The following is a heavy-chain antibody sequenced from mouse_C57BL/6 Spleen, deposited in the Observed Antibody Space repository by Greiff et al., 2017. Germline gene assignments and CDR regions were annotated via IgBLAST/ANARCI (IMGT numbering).Heavy chain of an antibody. D-gene: IGHD1-1*01. CDR1: GYTFTSYG. V-gene: IGHV1-81*01. CDR2: ISPRSGNT. CDR3: ARGGSSYGNYAMDY. Sequence: VQLQQSGAELARPGASVKLSCKASGYTFTSYGISWVKQRTGQGLEWIGEISPRSGNTYYNEKFKGKATLTADKSSSTAYMELRSLTSEDSAVYFCARGGSSYGNYAMDYWGQGTSVTVAS. J-gene: IGHJ4*01.